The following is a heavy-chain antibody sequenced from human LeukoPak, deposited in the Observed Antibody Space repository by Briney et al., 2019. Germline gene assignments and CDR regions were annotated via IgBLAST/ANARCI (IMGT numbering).Heavy chain of an antibody. Sequence: GGSLRLSCAASRFTLSTYWMSWVRQAPGKGLEWVAHIKQDGSQEYYVDSVKGRFTISRDSAKNSLYLQMNSLRAEDTAVYYCARDATIGYSYGYYFDYWGQGTLVTVSS. V-gene: IGHV3-7*01. J-gene: IGHJ4*02. CDR2: IKQDGSQE. D-gene: IGHD5-18*01. CDR1: RFTLSTYW. CDR3: ARDATIGYSYGYYFDY.